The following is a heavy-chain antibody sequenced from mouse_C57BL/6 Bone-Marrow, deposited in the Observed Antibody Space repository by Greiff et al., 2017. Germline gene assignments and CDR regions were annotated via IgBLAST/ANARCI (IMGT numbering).Heavy chain of an antibody. V-gene: IGHV1-64*01. D-gene: IGHD2-4*01. CDR1: GYTFTSYW. J-gene: IGHJ3*01. CDR3: AREGRLPVLSAY. Sequence: VQLQQPGAELVKPGASVKLSCKASGYTFTSYWMHWVKQRPGQGLEWIGMIHPNSGSTNYNEKFKSKATLTVDKSSSTAYMQLSSLTSEDSAVYYCAREGRLPVLSAYWGPGTLATGSA. CDR2: IHPNSGST.